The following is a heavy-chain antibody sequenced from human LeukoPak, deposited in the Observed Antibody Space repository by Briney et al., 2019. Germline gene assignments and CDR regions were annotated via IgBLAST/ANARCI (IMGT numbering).Heavy chain of an antibody. CDR3: AGVYASFYFGRGCYCPTL. D-gene: IGHD3-10*01. Sequence: SGGSLRLSCAASGFTFSSYAMHWVRQAPGKGLEWVAVISYDGSNKYYADSVKGRFTISRDNSKNTLYLQMNSLRAEDTAVYYCAGVYASFYFGRGCYCPTLWGQETLVPVPS. J-gene: IGHJ4*02. CDR2: ISYDGSNK. CDR1: GFTFSSYA. V-gene: IGHV3-30-3*01.